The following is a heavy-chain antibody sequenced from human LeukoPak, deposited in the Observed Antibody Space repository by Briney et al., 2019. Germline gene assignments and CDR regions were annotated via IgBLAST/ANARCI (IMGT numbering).Heavy chain of an antibody. D-gene: IGHD4-17*01. J-gene: IGHJ4*02. CDR3: ASGDYVYFDY. Sequence: SQTLSLTCTVSGGSISSGGYSWSWLRQHPGKGLEWIGYIYYSGSTYYNPSLKSRVTISVDTSKNQFSLKLSSVTAADTAVYYCASGDYVYFDYWGQGTLVTVSS. V-gene: IGHV4-31*03. CDR1: GGSISSGGYS. CDR2: IYYSGST.